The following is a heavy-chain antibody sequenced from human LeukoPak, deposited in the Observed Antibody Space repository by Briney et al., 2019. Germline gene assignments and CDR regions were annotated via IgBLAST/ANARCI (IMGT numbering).Heavy chain of an antibody. CDR3: ARPKKGCTSCYDY. CDR1: GFTFSSYW. D-gene: IGHD2-2*01. V-gene: IGHV3-7*01. J-gene: IGHJ4*02. CDR2: IKQDGSEK. Sequence: PGGSLRLSCAASGFTFSSYWMSWVRQAPGKGLEWVANIKQDGSEKYYVDSVKGRFTISRDNAKSSLYLQMNSLRAEDTAVYYCARPKKGCTSCYDYWGQGTLVTVSS.